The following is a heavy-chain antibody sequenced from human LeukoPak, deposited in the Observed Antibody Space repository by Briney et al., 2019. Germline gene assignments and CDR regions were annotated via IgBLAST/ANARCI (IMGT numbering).Heavy chain of an antibody. V-gene: IGHV6-1*01. CDR1: GDSVSSNSAA. Sequence: SQTLSLTCAISGDSVSSNSAAWNWIRQSPSRGLEWLGRTYYRSTWYNDYAVSVQSRITINPDTSKNQFSLHLNSVTPEDTAVYYCARARLHHNYGSGTNFDYWGQGTLVTVSS. CDR2: TYYRSTWYN. J-gene: IGHJ4*02. D-gene: IGHD3-10*01. CDR3: ARARLHHNYGSGTNFDY.